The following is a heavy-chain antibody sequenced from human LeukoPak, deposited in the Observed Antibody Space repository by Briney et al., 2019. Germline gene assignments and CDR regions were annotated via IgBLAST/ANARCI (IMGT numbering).Heavy chain of an antibody. V-gene: IGHV3-33*01. CDR2: ILHDGSNK. J-gene: IGHJ5*02. D-gene: IGHD3-22*01. CDR3: ARDPIYYDGSP. CDR1: GFNFNTSG. Sequence: GGSLRLSCAASGFNFNTSGMHWVRQAPGKGLEWVAVILHDGSNKNYADSVKGRFTISRDNGKNPLYLQMSSLRDEDTALYYCARDPIYYDGSPWGRGTLVTVSS.